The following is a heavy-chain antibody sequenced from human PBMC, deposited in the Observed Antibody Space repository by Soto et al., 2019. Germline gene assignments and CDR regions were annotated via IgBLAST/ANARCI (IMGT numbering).Heavy chain of an antibody. Sequence: SETLSLTCTVSGGSTSSSSYHWGWIRQPPGKGLDWIGSIDYSGTTYYNASLNSRVTISADTSKNQFSLKLSSVTAADTALYYCARRTNTAGGWFDSWGQGALVTVSS. CDR1: GGSTSSSSYH. CDR2: IDYSGTT. J-gene: IGHJ5*01. D-gene: IGHD5-18*01. CDR3: ARRTNTAGGWFDS. V-gene: IGHV4-39*01.